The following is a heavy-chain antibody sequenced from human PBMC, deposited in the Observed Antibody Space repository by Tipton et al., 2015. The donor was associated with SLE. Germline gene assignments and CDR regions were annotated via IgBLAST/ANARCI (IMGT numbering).Heavy chain of an antibody. Sequence: TLSLTCNVSVYSISSSHWWGWIRQPPGKGLEWIGHIYYGGTIYYNPSLKSRVTISVDTSKNQFSLKLSSVTAADTAVYYCARDPKYWGQGTLVIVSS. CDR2: IYYGGTI. J-gene: IGHJ4*02. V-gene: IGHV4-28*03. CDR1: VYSISSSHW. CDR3: ARDPKY.